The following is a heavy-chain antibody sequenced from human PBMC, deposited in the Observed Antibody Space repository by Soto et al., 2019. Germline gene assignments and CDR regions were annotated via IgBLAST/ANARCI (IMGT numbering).Heavy chain of an antibody. D-gene: IGHD3-16*01. V-gene: IGHV2-5*02. CDR2: IYWDHDK. J-gene: IGHJ4*02. CDR3: AHTPRSVLY. CDR1: GFSLSTSGVG. Sequence: QITLKESGPTLVKPTQTLTLTCTFSGFSLSTSGVGVGWIRQPPGKAQEWLALIYWDHDKRYSPSLKSRLPIAQDTPQNQAALTITNMDPVDTATYYCAHTPRSVLYWGQGPLVTVSS.